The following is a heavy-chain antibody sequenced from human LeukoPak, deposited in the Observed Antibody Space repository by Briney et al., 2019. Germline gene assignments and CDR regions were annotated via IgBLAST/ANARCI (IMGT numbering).Heavy chain of an antibody. CDR3: ARDSVGGSYDY. Sequence: GGPLRLSCAASGFTFSSYAMHWVRQAPGKGLEWVAVISYDGSNKYYADSVKGRFTISRDNSKNTLYLQMNSLRAEDTAVYYCARDSVGGSYDYWGQGTLVTVSS. CDR1: GFTFSSYA. J-gene: IGHJ4*02. V-gene: IGHV3-30-3*01. D-gene: IGHD1-26*01. CDR2: ISYDGSNK.